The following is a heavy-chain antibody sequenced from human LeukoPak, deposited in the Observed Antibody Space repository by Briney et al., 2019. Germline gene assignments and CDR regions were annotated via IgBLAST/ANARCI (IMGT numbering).Heavy chain of an antibody. CDR1: GGSISSSNW. CDR3: ARDFSSASYTYYYYYMDV. D-gene: IGHD6-25*01. CDR2: IYHSGST. J-gene: IGHJ6*03. V-gene: IGHV4-4*02. Sequence: SETLSLTCAVSGGSISSSNWWSWVRQPPGKGLEWIGEIYHSGSTNYNPSLKGRVTISVDKSKNQFSLKLSSVTAADTAVYYCARDFSSASYTYYYYYMDVWGKGTTVTVSS.